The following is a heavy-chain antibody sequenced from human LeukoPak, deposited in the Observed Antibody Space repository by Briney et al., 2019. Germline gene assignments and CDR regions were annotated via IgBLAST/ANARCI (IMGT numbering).Heavy chain of an antibody. CDR1: GGSISSYH. J-gene: IGHJ5*02. Sequence: SETLSLTCTVSGGSISSYHWSWIRQPPGKGLEWIGYIYYSGSTNYNPSLKSRVTISVDTSKNQFSLKLSSVTAADTAVYYCARDSSGGLYGSENWFDPWGQGTLVTVSS. CDR3: ARDSSGGLYGSENWFDP. D-gene: IGHD3-10*01. V-gene: IGHV4-59*01. CDR2: IYYSGST.